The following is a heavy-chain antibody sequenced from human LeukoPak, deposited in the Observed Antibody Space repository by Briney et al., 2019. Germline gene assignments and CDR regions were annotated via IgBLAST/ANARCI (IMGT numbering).Heavy chain of an antibody. Sequence: GGSLRLSCAASGFTFSSFGMHWVRQAPGKGLEWLAVISYDGSNNFYADSVRGRFTISRDNSKNTLYLQMNSLRAEDTAVYYCARLGYCSSTSCYGLDYWGQGTLVTVSS. D-gene: IGHD2-2*01. J-gene: IGHJ4*02. CDR1: GFTFSSFG. CDR2: ISYDGSNN. CDR3: ARLGYCSSTSCYGLDY. V-gene: IGHV3-30*03.